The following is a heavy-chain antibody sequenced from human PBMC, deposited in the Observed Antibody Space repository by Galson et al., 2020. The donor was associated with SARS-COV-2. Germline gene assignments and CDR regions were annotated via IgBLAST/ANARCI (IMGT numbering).Heavy chain of an antibody. CDR3: SRRLDD. J-gene: IGHJ4*02. CDR1: GATFFHDW. CDR2: IDQNGGDT. V-gene: IGHV3-7*01. Sequence: GGSLRLSCSGYGATFFHDWMDWVRQAPGKGPEWVANIDQNGGDTNYVDSGKGRFTVSRDNVRNSVFLQMHSLRVDDTAVYYCSRRLDDWGQGTLVTVSS.